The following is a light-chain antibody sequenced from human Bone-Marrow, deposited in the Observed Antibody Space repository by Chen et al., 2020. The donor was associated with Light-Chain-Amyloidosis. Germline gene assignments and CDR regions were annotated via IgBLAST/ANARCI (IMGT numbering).Light chain of an antibody. CDR3: QSYQGSSQGV. J-gene: IGLJ3*02. CDR1: SGGIATNY. V-gene: IGLV6-57*01. Sequence: NFMLTQPHSVSESPGKTVIISCTRSSGGIATNYVQWYQQRPGSSPTTVIYEDYQRPSGVPDRFSGSIDRSSNSASLTISGLKTEDEADYYCQSYQGSSQGVFGGGTKLTVL. CDR2: EDY.